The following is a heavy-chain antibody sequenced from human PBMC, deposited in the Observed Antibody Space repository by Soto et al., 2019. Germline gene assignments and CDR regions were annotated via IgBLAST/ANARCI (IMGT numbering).Heavy chain of an antibody. Sequence: QDQLVQSGAEVKKPGSSVKVSCKAFGGPFSSHPFSWVRQAPGQGLEWMGRIIPALGTTTYAQKFQGRVTITADESVTTVYMELNSLRTEDTAVYYCARPDFGDYWYFDLWGRGTLVTVSS. J-gene: IGHJ2*01. CDR1: GGPFSSHP. V-gene: IGHV1-69*08. CDR2: IIPALGTT. CDR3: ARPDFGDYWYFDL. D-gene: IGHD4-17*01.